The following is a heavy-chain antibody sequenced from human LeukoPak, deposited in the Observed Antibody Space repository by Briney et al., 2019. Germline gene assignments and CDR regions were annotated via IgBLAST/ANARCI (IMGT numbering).Heavy chain of an antibody. Sequence: GGSLRVSCVASGFTFRSYDMFWVRQAPGKGLEWVSGISGSGGKTYYADSVKGRFTISRDSSRNTLFLQMNSLRAEDTAVYYCARAKASAGLDAFDIWGQGTMVTVSS. J-gene: IGHJ3*02. V-gene: IGHV3-23*01. CDR3: ARAKASAGLDAFDI. CDR2: ISGSGGKT. D-gene: IGHD6-13*01. CDR1: GFTFRSYD.